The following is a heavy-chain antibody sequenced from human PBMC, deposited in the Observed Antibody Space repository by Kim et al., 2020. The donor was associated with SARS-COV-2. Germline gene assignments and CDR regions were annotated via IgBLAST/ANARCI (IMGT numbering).Heavy chain of an antibody. CDR3: VNVIA. V-gene: IGHV3-23*01. Sequence: GGSLRLSCEASGMSFTHYGMSWVRQAPGKGLEWVSTVSGFSGSATTFTTYYAASVEGRFTVSRDRSQNTVFLQLTSLRAEDTATYYCVNVIAWGQGTVVSVSS. CDR1: GMSFTHYG. J-gene: IGHJ1*01. CDR2: VSGFSGSATTFTT.